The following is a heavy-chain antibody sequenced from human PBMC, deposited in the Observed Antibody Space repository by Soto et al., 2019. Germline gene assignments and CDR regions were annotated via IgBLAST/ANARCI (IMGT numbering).Heavy chain of an antibody. D-gene: IGHD5-12*01. CDR2: ISAYNGNT. Sequence: ASVKVSCKASCYTFTSYGISWVRQAPGQGLEWMGWISAYNGNTNYAQKLQGRVTMTTDTSTSTAYMELRSLRSDDTAVYYCARLLDFYSGYDERWFDPWGQGTLVTVS. V-gene: IGHV1-18*04. CDR1: CYTFTSYG. J-gene: IGHJ5*02. CDR3: ARLLDFYSGYDERWFDP.